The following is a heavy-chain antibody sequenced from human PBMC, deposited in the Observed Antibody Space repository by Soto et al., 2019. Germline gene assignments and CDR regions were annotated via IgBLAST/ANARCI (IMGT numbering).Heavy chain of an antibody. J-gene: IGHJ3*02. CDR3: ARDESATDAFDI. CDR2: IYYSGTT. D-gene: IGHD5-12*01. Sequence: QVQLQESGPGLVKPSQTLSLTCTVSGGSISSGGYYWSWIRQNPGKGLEWIGYIYYSGTTNYNPSLKSRLTISVDTSKNQFSLKLNSMTGADTAVYYCARDESATDAFDIWGQGTMVTVSS. V-gene: IGHV4-31*03. CDR1: GGSISSGGYY.